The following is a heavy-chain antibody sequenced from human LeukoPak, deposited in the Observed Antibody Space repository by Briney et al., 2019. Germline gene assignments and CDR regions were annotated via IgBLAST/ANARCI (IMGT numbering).Heavy chain of an antibody. J-gene: IGHJ4*02. V-gene: IGHV6-1*01. CDR2: TYYRSKLYN. Sequence: SQTLSLTCAISGDSLSSNSAAWNWLRQSPSRGLEWLGRTYYRSKLYNDYAGAVKSQITINPATSKTHFSLQLNSVTPEDTAVYYCARDPLDSSGWYYFDYWGQGTLVTVSS. CDR1: GDSLSSNSAA. CDR3: ARDPLDSSGWYYFDY. D-gene: IGHD6-19*01.